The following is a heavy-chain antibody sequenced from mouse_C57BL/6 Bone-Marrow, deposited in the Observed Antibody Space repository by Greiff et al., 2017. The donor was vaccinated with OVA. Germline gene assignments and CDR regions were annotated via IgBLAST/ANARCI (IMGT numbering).Heavy chain of an antibody. D-gene: IGHD2-4*01. CDR2: ISYSGST. J-gene: IGHJ1*03. Sequence: DVKLQESGPGLAKPSQTLSLTCSVTGYSITSDYWNWIRKFPGNKLEYMGYISYSGSTYYNPSLKSRISITRDTSKNQYYLQLNSVTTEDTATYYCASGGYDYGGVYWYFDVWGTGTTVTVSS. CDR1: GYSITSDY. CDR3: ASGGYDYGGVYWYFDV. V-gene: IGHV3-8*01.